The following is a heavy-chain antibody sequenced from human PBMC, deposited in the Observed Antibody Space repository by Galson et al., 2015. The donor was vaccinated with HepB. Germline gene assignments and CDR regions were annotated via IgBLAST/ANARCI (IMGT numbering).Heavy chain of an antibody. CDR3: ARLQGSGTYPDDY. V-gene: IGHV5-10-1*01. J-gene: IGHJ4*02. CDR2: IDPSDSYT. Sequence: QSGAEAKKPGESLRISCKGSGYSFTNSWISWVRQMPGKGLQWMGRIDPSDSYTNYSPSFQGHVSMSADKSISTAYLQWSSLKASDTAVYFCARLQGSGTYPDDYWGQGTLVTVSS. CDR1: GYSFTNSW. D-gene: IGHD3-10*01.